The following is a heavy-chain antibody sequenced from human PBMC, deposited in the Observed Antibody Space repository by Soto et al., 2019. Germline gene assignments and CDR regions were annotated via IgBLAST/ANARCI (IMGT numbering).Heavy chain of an antibody. V-gene: IGHV3-21*01. CDR1: GFTFSSYS. CDR3: ARESEDLTSNFDY. Sequence: PGGSLRLSCAASGFTFSSYSMNWVRQAPGKGLEWVSSISSSSSYIYYADSVRGRFTISRDNAKNSLYLQMDNLRAEDTAVYYCARESEDLTSNFDYWGQGTLVTVSS. CDR2: ISSSSSYI. J-gene: IGHJ4*02.